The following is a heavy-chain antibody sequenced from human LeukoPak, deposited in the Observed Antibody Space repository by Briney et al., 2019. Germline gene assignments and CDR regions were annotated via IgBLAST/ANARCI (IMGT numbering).Heavy chain of an antibody. Sequence: SETLSLTCSVSGGSISSSSYYWGWIRQPPGKGLEWIGSIYYSGSTHYNPSLKSRVTISVDTSKNQFSLKLSSVTAADTAVYYRARWGLAVAGRKFDYWGQGTLVTVSS. D-gene: IGHD6-19*01. CDR2: IYYSGST. CDR1: GGSISSSSYY. CDR3: ARWGLAVAGRKFDY. J-gene: IGHJ4*02. V-gene: IGHV4-39*01.